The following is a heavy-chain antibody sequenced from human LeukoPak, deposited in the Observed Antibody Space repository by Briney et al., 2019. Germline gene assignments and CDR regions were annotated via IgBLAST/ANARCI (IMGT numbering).Heavy chain of an antibody. CDR2: IYTSGST. Sequence: PSETLSLTCTVSGGSISSYYWSWIRQPAGKGLEWIGRIYTSGSTNYNPSLKSRVTMSVDTSKNQFSLKLSSVTAADTAVYYCARDRGYSYGYSLYFDYWGQGTLVTVSS. CDR3: ARDRGYSYGYSLYFDY. J-gene: IGHJ4*02. D-gene: IGHD5-18*01. CDR1: GGSISSYY. V-gene: IGHV4-4*07.